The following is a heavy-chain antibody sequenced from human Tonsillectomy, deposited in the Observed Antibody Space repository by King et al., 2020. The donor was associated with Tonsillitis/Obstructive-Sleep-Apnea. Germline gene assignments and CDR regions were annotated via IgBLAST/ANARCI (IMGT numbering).Heavy chain of an antibody. V-gene: IGHV4-34*01. CDR3: ARDQPLKAGTAKGWVGP. D-gene: IGHD1-14*01. Sequence: VQLQQWGAGLLKPSETLSLTCAVYGASFSGYCWSWIRQPPGKGLEWIGEINHSGSTNYNPSLKSRVTISVDTSKNQFSLKLSSVTAADTAVYYCARDQPLKAGTAKGWVGPWGQGNPVTGSS. CDR2: INHSGST. CDR1: GASFSGYC. J-gene: IGHJ5*02.